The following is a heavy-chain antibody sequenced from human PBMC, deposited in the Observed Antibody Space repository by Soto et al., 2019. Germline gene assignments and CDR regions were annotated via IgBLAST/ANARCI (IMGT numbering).Heavy chain of an antibody. Sequence: EVQLLESGGGFVQPGGSLRLSCAASGFAFTGYAMSWVRQAPGKGLEWVSGISGSGGGTYSADSVKGRFSISRDISKKTLYLHMTSLRAQDTAVYYCARATYGDYGGFAYWGQGTLVTVSS. CDR2: ISGSGGGT. J-gene: IGHJ4*02. V-gene: IGHV3-23*01. CDR3: ARATYGDYGGFAY. D-gene: IGHD4-17*01. CDR1: GFAFTGYA.